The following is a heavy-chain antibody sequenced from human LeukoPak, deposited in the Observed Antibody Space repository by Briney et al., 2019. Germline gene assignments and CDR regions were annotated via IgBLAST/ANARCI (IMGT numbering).Heavy chain of an antibody. CDR3: ARHENARSSSGLEY. V-gene: IGHV4-39*01. Sequence: SETLSLTCTVSGGSISSIIYYWGWIRQPPRKGLEWIGSIYFSGKTYYNPSLKSRITVSVDTSQNQFSLKLSSVTAADTAVYYCARHENARSSSGLEYWGQGTLVTVSS. D-gene: IGHD6-25*01. J-gene: IGHJ4*02. CDR1: GGSISSIIYY. CDR2: IYFSGKT.